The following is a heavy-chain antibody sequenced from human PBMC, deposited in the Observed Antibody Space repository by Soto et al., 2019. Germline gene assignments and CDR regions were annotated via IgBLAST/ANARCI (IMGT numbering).Heavy chain of an antibody. CDR3: ARAVGSSGLDY. D-gene: IGHD3-22*01. Sequence: QVQLQQWGAGLLKPSETLSLTCAVYGGSFSGYYWSWIRQPPGKGLEWIGEINHSGSTNYNPSLKSXXTXSAXTSKHQSALKLSSVTAADTAVYYCARAVGSSGLDYWGQGTLVTVSS. J-gene: IGHJ4*02. CDR2: INHSGST. V-gene: IGHV4-34*01. CDR1: GGSFSGYY.